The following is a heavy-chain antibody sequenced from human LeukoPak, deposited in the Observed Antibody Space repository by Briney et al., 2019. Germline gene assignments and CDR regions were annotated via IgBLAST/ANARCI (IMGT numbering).Heavy chain of an antibody. CDR1: GLTFSSYG. V-gene: IGHV3-30*02. J-gene: IGHJ6*04. CDR3: AELGITMIGGV. CDR2: IRYDGRNK. D-gene: IGHD3-10*02. Sequence: GGSLRLSCAASGLTFSSYGMHWVRQAPGKGLEWVAFIRYDGRNKYYADSVKGRFTISRDNAKNSLYLQMNSPRAEDTAVYYCAELGITMIGGVWGKGTTVTISS.